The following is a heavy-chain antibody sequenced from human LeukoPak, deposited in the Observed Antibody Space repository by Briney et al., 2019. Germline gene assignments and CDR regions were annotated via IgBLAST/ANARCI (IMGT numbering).Heavy chain of an antibody. CDR1: GFTFRDYS. D-gene: IGHD6-19*01. CDR2: IARDDYT. V-gene: IGHV3-23*01. J-gene: IGHJ4*02. Sequence: QPGGSLRLSCEASGFTFRDYSMAWVRQVPGGGLEWVSAIARDDYTAYPDPLKGRFTISRDNSRSTLYLQMNTLRAEDTAAYYCVKERDRGTDVADDFDLWGQGTLVTVSS. CDR3: VKERDRGTDVADDFDL.